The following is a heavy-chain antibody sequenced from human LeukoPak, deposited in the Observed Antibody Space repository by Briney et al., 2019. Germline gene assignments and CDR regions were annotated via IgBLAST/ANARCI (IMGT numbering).Heavy chain of an antibody. CDR1: GGSISSSSYY. D-gene: IGHD3-9*01. J-gene: IGHJ4*02. V-gene: IGHV4-39*01. CDR2: ISYSGST. Sequence: KPSETLSLTCTVSGGSISSSSYYWGWIRQPPGKGLEWIGSISYSGSTYYTPSLKGRVTISLDTSKNQFSLKLSSVTTTDTAVYYCARTIRYPYYFDYWGQGTLVIVSS. CDR3: ARTIRYPYYFDY.